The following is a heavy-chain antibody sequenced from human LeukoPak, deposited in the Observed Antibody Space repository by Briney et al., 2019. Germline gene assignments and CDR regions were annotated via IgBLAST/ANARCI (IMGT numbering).Heavy chain of an antibody. CDR1: GGTFSNYA. J-gene: IGHJ5*02. CDR3: ARDRLGIPFDP. Sequence: GASVKVSCKASGGTFSNYAISWVRQAPGQGLEWMGGIIPIFGTANYAQKFQGRVTITADESTSTAYMELSSLRSEDTAVYYCARDRLGIPFDPWGQGTLVTVSS. V-gene: IGHV1-69*01. CDR2: IIPIFGTA. D-gene: IGHD7-27*01.